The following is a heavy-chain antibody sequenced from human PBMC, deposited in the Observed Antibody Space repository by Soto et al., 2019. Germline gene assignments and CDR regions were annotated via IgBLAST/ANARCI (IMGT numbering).Heavy chain of an antibody. V-gene: IGHV1-46*03. Sequence: GASVKVSCKASGYTFTSYYMHWVRQAPGQGLEWMGIINPSGGSTSYAQKFQGRVTTTRDTSTSTVYMELSSLRSEDTAVYYCARDFRDCSGGSCLYYYYYMDVWGKGTTVTVSS. CDR3: ARDFRDCSGGSCLYYYYYMDV. D-gene: IGHD2-15*01. J-gene: IGHJ6*03. CDR2: INPSGGST. CDR1: GYTFTSYY.